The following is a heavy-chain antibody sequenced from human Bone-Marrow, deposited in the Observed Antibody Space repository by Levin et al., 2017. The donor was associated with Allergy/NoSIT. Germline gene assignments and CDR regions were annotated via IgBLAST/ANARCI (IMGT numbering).Heavy chain of an antibody. CDR1: GYTFTNYP. Sequence: ASVKVSCKASGYTFTNYPMNWVRQAPGQGLEWMGWIKTKTGDPTYAPGFTGRFVFSLDTSVSTTSLQITSLRAEDTAVYYCARQDGDESTTAFDIWGQGTMVTVSS. V-gene: IGHV7-4-1*02. CDR3: ARQDGDESTTAFDI. J-gene: IGHJ3*02. CDR2: IKTKTGDP. D-gene: IGHD1-1*01.